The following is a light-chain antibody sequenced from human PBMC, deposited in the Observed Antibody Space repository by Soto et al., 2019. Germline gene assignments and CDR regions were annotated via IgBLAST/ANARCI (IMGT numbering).Light chain of an antibody. CDR1: SSDVGAYNY. Sequence: QSALTQPASVSGSPGQSITISCTGTSSDVGAYNYVSWYQQHPAKAPKLMIYDVNNRPSGVSNRFSGSKSGNTASLTISGLQAEVEADYYCSSYTSSGTVVFGGGTKLTVL. J-gene: IGLJ2*01. CDR2: DVN. CDR3: SSYTSSGTVV. V-gene: IGLV2-14*01.